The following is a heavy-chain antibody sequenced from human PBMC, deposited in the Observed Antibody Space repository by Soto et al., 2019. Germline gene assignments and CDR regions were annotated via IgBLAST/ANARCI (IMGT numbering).Heavy chain of an antibody. Sequence: QVQLVQSGAEVKKPGSSVKVSCKASGGTFSSYTISWVRQAPGQGLEWMGRIIPILGIANYAQKFQGRVTITADKSTRTAYMERSSLRSEDTAVYYCGVVVVTATTFAEYFQHWGQGTLVTVSS. CDR3: GVVVVTATTFAEYFQH. V-gene: IGHV1-69*02. J-gene: IGHJ1*01. D-gene: IGHD2-21*02. CDR2: IIPILGIA. CDR1: GGTFSSYT.